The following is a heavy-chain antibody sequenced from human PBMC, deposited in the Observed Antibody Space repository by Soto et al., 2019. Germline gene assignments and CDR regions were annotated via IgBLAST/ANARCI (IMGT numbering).Heavy chain of an antibody. D-gene: IGHD1-26*01. CDR3: ARYSGKYQGPIDY. J-gene: IGHJ4*02. Sequence: QVQLVESGGGVVQPGRSLRLSCAASGFTFSHYGIHWVRQAPGKGLEWLAVISYDGSNKHYADSVKGRFTVSRDNSKNTLYLQMNSVRAEDTADYFCARYSGKYQGPIDYWGQGTLVTVSS. V-gene: IGHV3-30*03. CDR2: ISYDGSNK. CDR1: GFTFSHYG.